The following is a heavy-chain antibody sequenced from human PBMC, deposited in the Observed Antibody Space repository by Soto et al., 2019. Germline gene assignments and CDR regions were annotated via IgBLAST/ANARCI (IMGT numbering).Heavy chain of an antibody. J-gene: IGHJ5*02. Sequence: TLSLTCTVSGGSISSGGYYWSWIRQHPGKGLEWIGYIYYSGSTYYNPSLKSRVTISVDTSKNQFSLKLSSVTAADTAVYYCARGKAARLNNWFDPWGQGTLVTVSS. V-gene: IGHV4-31*03. CDR3: ARGKAARLNNWFDP. CDR1: GGSISSGGYY. CDR2: IYYSGST. D-gene: IGHD6-6*01.